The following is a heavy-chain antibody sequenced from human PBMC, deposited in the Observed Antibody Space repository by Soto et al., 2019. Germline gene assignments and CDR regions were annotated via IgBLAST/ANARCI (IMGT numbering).Heavy chain of an antibody. Sequence: QVQLVQSGAEVKKPGSSVKVSCKASGGTFSSYAISWVRQAPGRGLEWMGGIIPIFGTANYAQKFQGRVTITADESTSTAYMELSSLRSEDTAVYYCARPTRYYYDSSGQSAWFDPWGQGTLVTVSS. CDR2: IIPIFGTA. J-gene: IGHJ5*02. V-gene: IGHV1-69*12. D-gene: IGHD3-22*01. CDR3: ARPTRYYYDSSGQSAWFDP. CDR1: GGTFSSYA.